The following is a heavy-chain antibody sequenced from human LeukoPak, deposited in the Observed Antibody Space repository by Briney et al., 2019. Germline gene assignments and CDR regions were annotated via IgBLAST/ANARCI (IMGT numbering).Heavy chain of an antibody. CDR3: ARGHYGDYVYFDY. Sequence: GGSLRLSCAASGFTVSSNYMSWVRQAPGKGLEWVSVIHSGGSTYYADSVKGRFTISRDNSKNTLYLQMNGLRAEDTAVYYCARGHYGDYVYFDYWGQGTLVTVSS. V-gene: IGHV3-53*01. D-gene: IGHD4-17*01. CDR1: GFTVSSNY. CDR2: IHSGGST. J-gene: IGHJ4*02.